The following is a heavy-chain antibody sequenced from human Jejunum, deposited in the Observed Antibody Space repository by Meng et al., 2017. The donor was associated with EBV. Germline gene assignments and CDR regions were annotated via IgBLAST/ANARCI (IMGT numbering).Heavy chain of an antibody. D-gene: IGHD6-25*01. CDR2: TNEDGRIT. J-gene: IGHJ4*02. V-gene: IGHV3-74*01. CDR3: SRDLAGSDDD. CDR1: GFTFSSYW. Sequence: VRLVGSGGALVPPGGSLGLSCAASGFTFSSYWMHWVRQAPGQGLVWVSRTNEDGRITNYADSVKGRFTISRDNTKNTLYLQMNSLRAEDTAVYFCSRDLAGSDDDWGQGTLVTVSS.